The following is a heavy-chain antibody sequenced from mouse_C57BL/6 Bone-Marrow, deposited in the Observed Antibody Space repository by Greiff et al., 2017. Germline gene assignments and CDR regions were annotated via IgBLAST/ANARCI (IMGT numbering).Heavy chain of an antibody. D-gene: IGHD1-1*02. CDR1: GFTFSSYA. Sequence: EVQLQESGEGLVKPGGSLKLSCTASGFTFSSYAMSWVRQTPGKRLEWVAYISSGGDYIYYADTVKGRFTISRDNARNTLYLHMSSLKSEDTAMYYCTRDGVLCFGYGCQGNALTVSS. J-gene: IGHJ2*01. CDR3: TRDGVLCFGY. V-gene: IGHV5-9-1*02. CDR2: ISSGGDYI.